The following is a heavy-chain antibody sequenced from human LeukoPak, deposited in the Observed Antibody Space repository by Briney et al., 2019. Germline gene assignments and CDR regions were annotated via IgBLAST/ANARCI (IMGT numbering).Heavy chain of an antibody. J-gene: IGHJ6*02. V-gene: IGHV3-33*01. CDR2: IWYDGSNK. CDR1: GFSFSSYG. Sequence: PGGSLRLSCAASGFSFSSYGMHWVRQAPGKGLEWVAVIWYDGSNKYYADSVKGRFTISRDNSKNTLYLQMNSLRAEDTAVYYCARAESGMDVWGQGTTVTVSS. CDR3: ARAESGMDV.